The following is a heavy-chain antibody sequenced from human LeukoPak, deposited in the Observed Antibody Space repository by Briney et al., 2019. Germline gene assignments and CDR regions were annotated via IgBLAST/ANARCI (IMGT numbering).Heavy chain of an antibody. Sequence: PSETLSLTCTVSGGSISSYYWSWIRQPAGKGLEWIGRIYTSGSTNYNPSLKSRVTMSVDTSKNQFSLKLSSVTAADTAVYYCARAGYYDFWSGYYANWFDPWGQGTLVTVSS. J-gene: IGHJ5*02. D-gene: IGHD3-3*01. CDR3: ARAGYYDFWSGYYANWFDP. CDR1: GGSISSYY. V-gene: IGHV4-4*07. CDR2: IYTSGST.